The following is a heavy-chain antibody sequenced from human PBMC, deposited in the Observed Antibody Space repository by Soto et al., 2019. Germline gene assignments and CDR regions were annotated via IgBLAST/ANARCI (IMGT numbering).Heavy chain of an antibody. D-gene: IGHD3-9*01. V-gene: IGHV4-4*07. CDR2: MYNSERT. Sequence: SETLSLTCTVSGGSIGGYYWSWIRQPAGKGLEWIGRMYNSERTYYNPSLRSRVTISADTSENKFSLTLKSVTAADTAVYFCARDFERSAIGPWGQGTSVTVSS. CDR3: ARDFERSAIGP. J-gene: IGHJ5*02. CDR1: GGSIGGYY.